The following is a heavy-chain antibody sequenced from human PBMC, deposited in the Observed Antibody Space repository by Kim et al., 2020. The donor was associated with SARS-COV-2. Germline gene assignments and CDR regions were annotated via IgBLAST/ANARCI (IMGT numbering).Heavy chain of an antibody. D-gene: IGHD2-21*02. J-gene: IGHJ4*02. CDR1: GGSFSGYY. Sequence: SETLSLTCAVYGGSFSGYYWSWLRKHQGKGLEWIGEINHCGSTNYNPSLQRRVTISVDTSKNQFYLTLNLVTAAATAVYFCPSLRDPRFDFWGQGPPVTV. V-gene: IGHV4-34*01. CDR3: PSLRDPRFDF. CDR2: INHCGST.